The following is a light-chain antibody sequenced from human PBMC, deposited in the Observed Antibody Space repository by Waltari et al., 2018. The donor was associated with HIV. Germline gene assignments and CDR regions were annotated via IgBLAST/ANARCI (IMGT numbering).Light chain of an antibody. V-gene: IGKV2-28*01. J-gene: IGKJ5*01. CDR3: LQALQTQST. CDR2: MGS. CDR1: QSLLHSVGYHY. Sequence: DIVLTQSPRSLPVTPGEPASISCRSSQSLLHSVGYHYLDWYLQNPGQPPQLLFYMGSYRASGVPDRFSGSGSGTDFTLKISRVEAEDVGVYYCLQALQTQSTFGQGTRLEIK.